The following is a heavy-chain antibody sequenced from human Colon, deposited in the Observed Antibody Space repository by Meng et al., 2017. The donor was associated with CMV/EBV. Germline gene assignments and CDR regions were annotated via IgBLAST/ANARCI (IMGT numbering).Heavy chain of an antibody. V-gene: IGHV4-34*01. CDR3: AKSPEMASISGHFDS. CDR1: GGSFSGHY. D-gene: IGHD5-24*01. Sequence: SETLSLTCAVYGGSFSGHYWTWIRQPPGKGLEWIGEINHSGSTNYNPSLMSRVTISVDTSVNQFSLKVSSVTAADTAVYYCAKSPEMASISGHFDSWGQGTLVTVSS. CDR2: INHSGST. J-gene: IGHJ4*02.